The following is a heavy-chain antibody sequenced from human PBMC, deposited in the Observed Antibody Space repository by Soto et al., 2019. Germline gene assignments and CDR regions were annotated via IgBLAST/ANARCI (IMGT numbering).Heavy chain of an antibody. Sequence: SETLSLTCTVSGGSISSYYWSWIRQPPGKGLEWIGYIYYSGTTNYNPSLKSRVTISVDTSKSQFFLKLNSVTAADTAVYYCARGGGLFDSWGQGTLVTVLL. CDR2: IYYSGTT. CDR3: ARGGGLFDS. V-gene: IGHV4-59*01. J-gene: IGHJ4*02. CDR1: GGSISSYY.